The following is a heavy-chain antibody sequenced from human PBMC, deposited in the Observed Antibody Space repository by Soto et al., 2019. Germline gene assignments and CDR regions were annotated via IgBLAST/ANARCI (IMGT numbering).Heavy chain of an antibody. J-gene: IGHJ4*02. CDR2: MTSDMKTI. D-gene: IGHD6-19*01. CDR3: ARSVEGHFDH. V-gene: IGHV3-48*02. Sequence: EVQLVESGGGLIQPGGSLRLSCAASGFTFRVYSMNWIRQAPGKGLEWISYMTSDMKTIHYADSVKGRFTISRDNDKNSVYLQMTSLRDEDTAVYYCARSVEGHFDHWGQGSLVTVSS. CDR1: GFTFRVYS.